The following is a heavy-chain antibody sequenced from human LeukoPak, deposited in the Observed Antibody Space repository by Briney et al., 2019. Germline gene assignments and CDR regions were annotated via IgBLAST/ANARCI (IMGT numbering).Heavy chain of an antibody. CDR2: IYYSGST. J-gene: IGHJ4*02. V-gene: IGHV4-59*01. D-gene: IGHD2-2*01. CDR3: ARSRSYQLLTFDY. CDR1: GGSITSYY. Sequence: SETLSLTCTVSGGSITSYYWSWIRQPPGKGLEWIGYIYYSGSTNYNPSLKSRVTISVDTSKNQFSLNLSSVTAADTAVYYCARSRSYQLLTFDYWGQGTLVTVSS.